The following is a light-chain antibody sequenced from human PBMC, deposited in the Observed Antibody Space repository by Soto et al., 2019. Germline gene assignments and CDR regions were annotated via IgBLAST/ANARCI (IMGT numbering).Light chain of an antibody. Sequence: EIVLTQSPGTLSLSPGERATLSCRASQSVSSSYLAWYQHKPGQPPRLLIYGASNRATGIPDRFSGSGSGTDFTLTISRVEPEDFAVYYCQQCGISPRTFGQGTKVEIK. CDR3: QQCGISPRT. V-gene: IGKV3-20*01. CDR2: GAS. CDR1: QSVSSSY. J-gene: IGKJ1*01.